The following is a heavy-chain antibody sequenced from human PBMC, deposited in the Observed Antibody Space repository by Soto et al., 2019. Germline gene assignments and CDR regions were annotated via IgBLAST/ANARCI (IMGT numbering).Heavy chain of an antibody. CDR2: IYWDDDK. CDR3: AHYYSSSWIFDY. V-gene: IGHV2-5*02. J-gene: IGHJ4*02. Sequence: QITLKESGPTLVKPTQTLTLTCTFSGFSLSTSGVGVGWIRQPPGKALEWLALIYWDDDKRYSPSLKSRLTITKXXSKNQVVLTMTNMDPVDTATYYCAHYYSSSWIFDYWGQGTLVTVSS. CDR1: GFSLSTSGVG. D-gene: IGHD6-13*01.